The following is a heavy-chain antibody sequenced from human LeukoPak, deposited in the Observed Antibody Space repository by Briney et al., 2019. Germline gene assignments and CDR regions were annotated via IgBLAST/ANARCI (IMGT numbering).Heavy chain of an antibody. CDR3: ARGGAFDI. CDR2: IYHSGST. CDR1: DYSISNNYY. V-gene: IGHV4-38-2*02. Sequence: KSSETLSLTCTVSDYSISNNYYWAWIRQPPGKGLEWIGSIYHSGSTHYNPSLKSRVTISVDTSKNQFSLKLNSVTAADTAMYYCARGGAFDIWGQGTMVTVSS. J-gene: IGHJ3*02.